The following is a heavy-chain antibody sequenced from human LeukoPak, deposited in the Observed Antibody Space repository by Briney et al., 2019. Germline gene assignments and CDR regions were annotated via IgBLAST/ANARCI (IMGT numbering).Heavy chain of an antibody. V-gene: IGHV3-74*01. D-gene: IGHD2-2*01. CDR1: GNYW. Sequence: GGSLRPSCAASGNYWMRWVRQAPGKGLVWVSHVNSDGGWTSHADSVKGRFTISKDNAKNTVYLQMNNLRTEDTAVYYCVSFYETNWGRGTLVTVSS. CDR3: VSFYETN. CDR2: VNSDGGWT. J-gene: IGHJ4*02.